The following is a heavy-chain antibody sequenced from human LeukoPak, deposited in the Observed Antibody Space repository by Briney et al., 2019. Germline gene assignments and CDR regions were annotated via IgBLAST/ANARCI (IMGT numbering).Heavy chain of an antibody. D-gene: IGHD4-11*01. CDR2: IRYDGSNK. Sequence: GGSLRLSCAASGFTFSTYAMHWVRQAPGKGLEWVAFIRYDGSNKYYADSVKGRFTISRDNSKNTLYLQMNSLRDEDTAVFYCAKDRIYSNYGYYMDVWGKGTTVTVSS. J-gene: IGHJ6*03. CDR1: GFTFSTYA. V-gene: IGHV3-30*02. CDR3: AKDRIYSNYGYYMDV.